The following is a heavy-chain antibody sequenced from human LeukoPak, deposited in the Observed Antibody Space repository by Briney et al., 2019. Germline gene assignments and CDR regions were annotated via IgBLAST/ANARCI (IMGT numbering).Heavy chain of an antibody. J-gene: IGHJ6*04. V-gene: IGHV3-7*01. CDR2: IKQDGSDK. CDR3: AELGITMIGGV. D-gene: IGHD3-10*02. Sequence: GGSLRLSCAASGFTFSNYWMSWVRQAPGKGLEWVANIKQDGSDKNYVDSVKGRFTISRDNAKNSLYLQMNSLRAEDTAVYSCAELGITMIGGVWGKGTTVTISS. CDR1: GFTFSNYW.